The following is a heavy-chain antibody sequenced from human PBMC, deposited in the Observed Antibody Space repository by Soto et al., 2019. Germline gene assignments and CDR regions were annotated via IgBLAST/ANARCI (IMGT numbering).Heavy chain of an antibody. CDR1: GYSFTSYW. CDR3: ARHFFLYGSGSTTPYFDY. Sequence: GESLKISCKGSGYSFTSYWIGWVRQMPGKGLEWMGIIYPGDSDTRYSPSFQGQVTISADKSISTAYLQWSSLKASDTAMYYCARHFFLYGSGSTTPYFDYWGQGTLVTVSS. V-gene: IGHV5-51*01. CDR2: IYPGDSDT. D-gene: IGHD3-10*01. J-gene: IGHJ4*02.